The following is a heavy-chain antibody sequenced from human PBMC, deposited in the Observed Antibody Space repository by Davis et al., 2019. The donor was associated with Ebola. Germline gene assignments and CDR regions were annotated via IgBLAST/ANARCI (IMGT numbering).Heavy chain of an antibody. D-gene: IGHD3-9*01. V-gene: IGHV3-23*01. CDR2: ISGSGGNT. Sequence: GESLKISCAASGFTFSSYWMSWVRQAPGKGLEWVSAISGSGGNTYYADSVKGRFTISRDNSKNTLYLQMNSLRAEDTAVYYCAALRYFDWLSLNWFDPWGQGTLVTVSS. J-gene: IGHJ5*02. CDR1: GFTFSSYW. CDR3: AALRYFDWLSLNWFDP.